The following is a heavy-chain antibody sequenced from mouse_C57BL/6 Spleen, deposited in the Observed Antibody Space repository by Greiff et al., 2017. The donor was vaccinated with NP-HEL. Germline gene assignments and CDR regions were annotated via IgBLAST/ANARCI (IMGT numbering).Heavy chain of an antibody. D-gene: IGHD2-4*01. CDR1: GFNIKDYY. CDR3: ARSRIYYEYDGYAMDY. Sequence: VQLKQSGAELVKPGASVKLSCTASGFNIKDYYMHWVKQRTEQGLEWIGRIDPEDGETKYAPKFKGKATITADTSSNTAYLQLSSLTSEDTAVYYCARSRIYYEYDGYAMDYWGQGTSVTVSS. J-gene: IGHJ4*01. CDR2: IDPEDGET. V-gene: IGHV14-2*01.